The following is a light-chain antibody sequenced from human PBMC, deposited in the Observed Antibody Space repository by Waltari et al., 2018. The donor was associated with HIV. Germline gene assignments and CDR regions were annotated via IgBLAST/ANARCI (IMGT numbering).Light chain of an antibody. CDR3: FSYRSSSTRV. V-gene: IGLV2-14*01. CDR2: EVS. Sequence: QSALTQPASVSGSPGQSITISCTGTNSDVGGYNYVSWYQQHPGKAPKLIIYEVSNRPSGISDRVSGAKSGNTASLTISGLQAEDEADYYCFSYRSSSTRVFGGGTKLTVL. CDR1: NSDVGGYNY. J-gene: IGLJ3*02.